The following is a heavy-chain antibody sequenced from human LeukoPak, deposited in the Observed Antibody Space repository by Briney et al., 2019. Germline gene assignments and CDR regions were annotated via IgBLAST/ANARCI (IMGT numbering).Heavy chain of an antibody. D-gene: IGHD2-2*01. CDR2: ISISGVST. Sequence: GGSLRLSCAASGFAPTSYAMSWVRQAPGQGLEWVSSISISGVSTYYADSVKGRFTISRDNSKNTLYLQMNSLRAEDTAVYYCAKDQGLIVVVPAAIDYWGQGTLVTVSS. CDR3: AKDQGLIVVVPAAIDY. V-gene: IGHV3-23*01. J-gene: IGHJ4*02. CDR1: GFAPTSYA.